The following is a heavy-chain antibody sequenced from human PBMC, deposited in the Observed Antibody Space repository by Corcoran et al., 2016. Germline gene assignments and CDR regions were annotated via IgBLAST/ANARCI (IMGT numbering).Heavy chain of an antibody. V-gene: IGHV4-59*01. Sequence: QVQLQESGPGLVKPSETLSLTCTVSGGSISSFYWSWVRQPPGKGLEWIAYISYSGSTNYNPSLKSRVTISVDTSKNQFSLKLSSVTAAATAVYFWARSIGKGNYVDFWGQGTLVTVSS. CDR1: GGSISSFY. CDR2: ISYSGST. D-gene: IGHD3-3*02. CDR3: ARSIGKGNYVDF. J-gene: IGHJ4*02.